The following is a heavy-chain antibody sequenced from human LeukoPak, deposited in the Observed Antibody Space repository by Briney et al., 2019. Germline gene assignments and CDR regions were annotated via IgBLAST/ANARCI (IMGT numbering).Heavy chain of an antibody. CDR1: GYIFNNYW. CDR2: IYPPDSDT. CDR3: ASLSYYNSWSGFDY. D-gene: IGHD3-3*01. J-gene: IGHJ4*02. Sequence: GESLKISCKGSGYIFNNYWIGWVRQMPGEGLEWVGLIYPPDSDTKYSPSFQGQVTTSADKSINTAYLQWSSLKASDTAMYYCASLSYYNSWSGFDYWGQGTLVTVSS. V-gene: IGHV5-51*01.